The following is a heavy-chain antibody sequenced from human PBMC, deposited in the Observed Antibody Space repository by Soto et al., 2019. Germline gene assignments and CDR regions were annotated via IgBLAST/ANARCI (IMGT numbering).Heavy chain of an antibody. CDR3: AKRGGDSGWGDFDS. D-gene: IGHD6-19*01. V-gene: IGHV3-23*01. Sequence: EVQLLESGGGLVQPGGSLRLSCAASGFPFSRCAMNWVRQAPGKGLEWVSTISHSDHSTYYADSEKGRFTVSRDNSENTLNLQMNSLRAEDTAIYYCAKRGGDSGWGDFDSGGQGTLVTVSS. CDR1: GFPFSRCA. CDR2: ISHSDHST. J-gene: IGHJ4*02.